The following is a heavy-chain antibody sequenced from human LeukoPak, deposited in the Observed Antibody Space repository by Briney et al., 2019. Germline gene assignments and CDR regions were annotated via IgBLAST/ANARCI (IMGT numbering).Heavy chain of an antibody. J-gene: IGHJ4*02. CDR1: GFSFSDYY. CDR2: ISSSGNTR. Sequence: GGSLRLSCTASGFSFSDYYMNWIRQAPGKGLEWLSYISSSGNTRHHADSGKGRITNSRDHAKNSLYLQNDSLRPEDTAVYYCARAPDKGYEDNWGQGTLVTVSS. D-gene: IGHD5-12*01. CDR3: ARAPDKGYEDN. V-gene: IGHV3-11*01.